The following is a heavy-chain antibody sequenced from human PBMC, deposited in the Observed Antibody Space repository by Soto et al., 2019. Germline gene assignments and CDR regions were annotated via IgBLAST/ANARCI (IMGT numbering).Heavy chain of an antibody. J-gene: IGHJ4*02. D-gene: IGHD3-10*01. CDR2: IDPSDSYT. CDR1: GYSFTSYW. V-gene: IGHV5-10-1*01. CDR3: ARDAPLYYYGSGNNLDY. Sequence: PGESLKISCKGSGYSFTSYWISWVRQMPGKGLEWMGRIDPSDSYTNYSPSFQGHVTISADKSISTAYLQWSSLKASDTAMYYCARDAPLYYYGSGNNLDYWGQGTLVTVS.